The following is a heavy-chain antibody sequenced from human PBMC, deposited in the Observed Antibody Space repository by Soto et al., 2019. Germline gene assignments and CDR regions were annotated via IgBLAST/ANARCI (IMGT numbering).Heavy chain of an antibody. CDR1: GYTFTSYG. J-gene: IGHJ6*02. V-gene: IGHV1-18*01. CDR2: ISAYNGNT. Sequence: VKVSCKASGYTFTSYGISWVRQAPGQGLEWMGWISAYNGNTNYAQKLQGRVTMTTDTSTSTAYMELRSLRSDDTAVYYCARGGVIMVRGVYYYYGMDVWGQGTTVTVSS. CDR3: ARGGVIMVRGVYYYYGMDV. D-gene: IGHD3-10*01.